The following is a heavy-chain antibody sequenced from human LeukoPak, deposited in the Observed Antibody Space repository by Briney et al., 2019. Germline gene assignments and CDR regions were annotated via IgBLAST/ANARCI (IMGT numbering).Heavy chain of an antibody. CDR3: AKEIWPTVTIAGRTYFDY. J-gene: IGHJ4*02. V-gene: IGHV3-30*04. D-gene: IGHD4-17*01. CDR2: ISYDGSNK. CDR1: GFTFSSYA. Sequence: GGSLRLSCAASGFTFSSYAMHWVRQAPGKGLEWVAVISYDGSNKYYADSVKGRFTISRDNSKNTLYLQMNSLRGEDTAVYYCAKEIWPTVTIAGRTYFDYWGQGALVTVSS.